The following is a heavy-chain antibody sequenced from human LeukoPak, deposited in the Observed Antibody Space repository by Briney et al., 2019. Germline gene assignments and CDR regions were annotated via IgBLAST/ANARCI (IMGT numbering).Heavy chain of an antibody. D-gene: IGHD3-3*01. CDR2: IKSDGQIT. J-gene: IGHJ1*01. Sequence: GGSLRLSCAASGFTFNNYWMHRVRQAPGKGLVWVSRIKSDGQITTYADSVKGRFTTSRDNAKNTFYLQMNSLRVEDAAVYYCLLIILGGSSQHWGQGTRVSVSS. CDR3: LLIILGGSSQH. V-gene: IGHV3-74*01. CDR1: GFTFNNYW.